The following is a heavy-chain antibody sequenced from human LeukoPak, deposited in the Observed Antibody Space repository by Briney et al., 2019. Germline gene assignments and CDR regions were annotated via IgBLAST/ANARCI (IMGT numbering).Heavy chain of an antibody. CDR3: ARLPYDEPDY. CDR1: GYTFTYYY. Sequence: ASVKVSCKASGYTFTYYYVHWVRQAPGQGLEWMGCISPNSGGTHYAQKFQGRVTMTRDTSITTDYMELSRLRSDDTAVYFCARLPYDEPDYWGQGTLVTVSS. D-gene: IGHD3-3*01. J-gene: IGHJ4*02. V-gene: IGHV1-2*02. CDR2: ISPNSGGT.